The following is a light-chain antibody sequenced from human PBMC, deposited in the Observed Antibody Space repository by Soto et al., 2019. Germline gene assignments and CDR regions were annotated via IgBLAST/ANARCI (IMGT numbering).Light chain of an antibody. Sequence: IQITQSPSTLSASVGDRVTITCRASQSVGYWLAWYQQKPGKAPQFLIYDASNLHDGVPSRFSGSGSGTEFNLTISGLQPDDFASYYCQQYYSSWTFGQGTKVDIK. CDR2: DAS. V-gene: IGKV1-5*01. CDR3: QQYYSSWT. CDR1: QSVGYW. J-gene: IGKJ1*01.